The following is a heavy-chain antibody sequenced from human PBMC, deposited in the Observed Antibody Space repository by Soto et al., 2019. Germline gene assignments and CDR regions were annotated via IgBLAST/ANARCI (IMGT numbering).Heavy chain of an antibody. CDR1: GFTFRSYK. CDR2: ISNDGNNN. V-gene: IGHV3-30-3*02. D-gene: IGHD5-12*01. CDR3: SRFVGYGGSEYYFDN. Sequence: QVQPVESGGGVVQPGRSLILSCVVSGFTFRSYKMHWVRQAPGKGLEWGAGISNDGNNNYHADSVKGRFTISRDNSKNTLYLHMDSLRAEDTALYYCSRFVGYGGSEYYFDNWGQGIQVIVST. J-gene: IGHJ4*02.